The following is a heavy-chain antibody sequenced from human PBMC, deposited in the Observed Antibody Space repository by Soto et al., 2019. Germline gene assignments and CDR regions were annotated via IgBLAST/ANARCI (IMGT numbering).Heavy chain of an antibody. D-gene: IGHD6-19*01. Sequence: GGSLRLSCAASGFSFVTFVMTWFRQAPGGGLEWVASITDSGYTASYAETVEGRFTVSRDNSKNKLHLQMNDLRAEDTATYYCAKNGQWLATPPEAWGQGTLVTVSS. CDR2: ITDSGYTA. J-gene: IGHJ4*02. CDR1: GFSFVTFV. CDR3: AKNGQWLATPPEA. V-gene: IGHV3-23*01.